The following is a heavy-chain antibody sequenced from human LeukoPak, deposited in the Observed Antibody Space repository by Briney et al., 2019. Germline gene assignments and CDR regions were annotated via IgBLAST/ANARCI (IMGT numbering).Heavy chain of an antibody. CDR3: ARYYYGSGSYYNPGYYFDY. CDR1: GGSTSSYY. CDR2: IYYSGST. Sequence: PSETLSLTCTVSGGSTSSYYWSWIRQPPGKGLEWIGYIYYSGSTNYNPSLKSRVTISVDTSKNQFSLKLSSVTAADTAVYYCARYYYGSGSYYNPGYYFDYWGQGTLVTVSS. V-gene: IGHV4-59*01. D-gene: IGHD3-10*01. J-gene: IGHJ4*02.